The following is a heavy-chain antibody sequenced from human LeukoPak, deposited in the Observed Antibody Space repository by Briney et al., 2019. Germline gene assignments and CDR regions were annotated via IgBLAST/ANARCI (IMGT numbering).Heavy chain of an antibody. D-gene: IGHD5-18*01. CDR1: GFTSSSYA. CDR2: ISYDGSNK. J-gene: IGHJ4*02. Sequence: GGSLRLSCAASGFTSSSYAMHWVRQAPGKGLEWVAVISYDGSNKYYADSVKGRFTISRDNSKNTLYLQMNSLRAEDTAVYYCASSPYSYGFFDYWGQGTLVTVSS. V-gene: IGHV3-30-3*01. CDR3: ASSPYSYGFFDY.